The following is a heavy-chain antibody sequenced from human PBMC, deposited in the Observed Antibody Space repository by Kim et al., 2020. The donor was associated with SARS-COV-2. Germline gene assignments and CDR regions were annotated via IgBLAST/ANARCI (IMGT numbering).Heavy chain of an antibody. Sequence: GGSLRLSCAASGFTFSSYGTHWVRLAPGKGLEWVAIRWYDGSNIYYADSVEGRFAISRDNSKKTLLLQMNSWRAEDTAVHYCARDRGSNGWYSGGWFDTWGQRTLVTVSP. CDR3: ARDRGSNGWYSGGWFDT. D-gene: IGHD1-26*01. CDR1: GFTFSSYG. V-gene: IGHV3-33*01. CDR2: RWYDGSNI. J-gene: IGHJ5*02.